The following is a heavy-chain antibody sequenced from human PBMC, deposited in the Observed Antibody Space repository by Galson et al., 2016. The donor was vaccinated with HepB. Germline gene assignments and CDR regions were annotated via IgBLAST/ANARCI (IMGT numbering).Heavy chain of an antibody. Sequence: SETLSLTCTVSGGSIGSSGFSWGWIRQPPGKGLEWIGNIFYSGGTYYNPSLRSRVAISADTSKNKFSLKLRSVTAADTAVYYCARQDEEQLDLDYWGQGTLVTVSS. V-gene: IGHV4-39*01. CDR2: IFYSGGT. D-gene: IGHD6-13*01. CDR3: ARQDEEQLDLDY. J-gene: IGHJ4*02. CDR1: GGSIGSSGFS.